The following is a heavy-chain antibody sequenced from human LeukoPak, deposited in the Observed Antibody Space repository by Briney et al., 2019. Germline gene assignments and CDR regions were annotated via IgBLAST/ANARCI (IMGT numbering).Heavy chain of an antibody. CDR2: ISGSGGST. CDR1: GFTFRSYA. J-gene: IGHJ4*02. CDR3: AKGLYSGSYDGFDS. D-gene: IGHD1-26*01. V-gene: IGHV3-23*01. Sequence: GGSLRLSCAASGFTFRSYAMSWVRQAPEKGPEWVSVISGSGGSTYYADSVKGRFTISRDNSKNTLYLQMNSLRAEDTAVYYCAKGLYSGSYDGFDSWGQGALVTVSS.